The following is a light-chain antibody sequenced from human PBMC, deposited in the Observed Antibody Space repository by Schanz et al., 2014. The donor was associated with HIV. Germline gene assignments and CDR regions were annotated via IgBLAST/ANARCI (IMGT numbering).Light chain of an antibody. CDR1: SSDVGGYNY. J-gene: IGLJ2*01. CDR3: SSHAGSDNVGI. Sequence: QSALAQPASVSGSPGQSITISCTGTSSDVGGYNYVSWYQRHPGKAPKLMIYDVSNRPSGASNRFSGSKSGNTASLTVSGLQAEDEADYYCSSHAGSDNVGIFGGGTKLTVL. CDR2: DVS. V-gene: IGLV2-14*03.